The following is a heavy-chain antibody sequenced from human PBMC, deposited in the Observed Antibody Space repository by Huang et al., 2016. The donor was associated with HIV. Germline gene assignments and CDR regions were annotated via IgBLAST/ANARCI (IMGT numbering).Heavy chain of an antibody. CDR1: GYDFGSYG. J-gene: IGHJ3*01. CDR3: ARDTYYTDIWKRNDASFL. V-gene: IGHV1-18*01. D-gene: IGHD3-22*01. Sequence: QVQLVQSGGEVKQPGASVRVSCKASGYDFGSYGMSWVREAPGKGLDGRGWIGSDSRDKRTAQKFQGRVTMTTDGSATTTYMELRSLRYDDTAVYYCARDTYYTDIWKRNDASFLWGQGTMITVYS. CDR2: IGSDSRDK.